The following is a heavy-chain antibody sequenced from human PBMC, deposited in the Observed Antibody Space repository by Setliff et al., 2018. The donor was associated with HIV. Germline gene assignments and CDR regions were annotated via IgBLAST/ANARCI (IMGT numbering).Heavy chain of an antibody. CDR3: ARGSFDPYNGSFQHFDY. CDR1: GYTFTSYD. CDR2: MNPNSGNT. Sequence: ASVKVSCKASGYTFTSYDINWVRPATGQGLEWMGWMNPNSGNTGYAQKFQGRVTMTRNTSISTAYMELSSLRSENTAVYYCARGSFDPYNGSFQHFDYWGQGPLVTVSS. J-gene: IGHJ4*02. V-gene: IGHV1-8*02. D-gene: IGHD1-26*01.